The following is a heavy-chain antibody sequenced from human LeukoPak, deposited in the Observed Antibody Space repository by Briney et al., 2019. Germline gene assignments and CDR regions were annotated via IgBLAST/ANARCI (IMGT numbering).Heavy chain of an antibody. CDR2: IKSETDGGTT. D-gene: IGHD4-11*01. CDR1: GFTFSSYA. Sequence: GRSLRLSCAASGFTFSSYAMHWVRQAPGKGLEWVGRIKSETDGGTTDYAAPVKGRFTISRDDSKSTLYLQMNSLKTEDTAVYYCTTERGLYIEPFDYWGQGTLVTVSS. J-gene: IGHJ4*02. V-gene: IGHV3-15*01. CDR3: TTERGLYIEPFDY.